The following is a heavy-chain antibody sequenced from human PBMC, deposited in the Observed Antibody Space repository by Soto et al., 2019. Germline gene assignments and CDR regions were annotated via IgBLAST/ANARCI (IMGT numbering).Heavy chain of an antibody. J-gene: IGHJ5*02. V-gene: IGHV4-61*01. D-gene: IGHD2-8*01. CDR3: ARNGDCTRPGCIVGWFDP. CDR2: IYYSGST. Sequence: SETLSLTCTVSGGSVSSGSYYWSWIRQPPGKGLECVGYIYYSGSTNYNPSLKSRATISVDTSKNQFSLKLSSVTAADTAVYYCARNGDCTRPGCIVGWFDPWGPGTLVT. CDR1: GGSVSSGSYY.